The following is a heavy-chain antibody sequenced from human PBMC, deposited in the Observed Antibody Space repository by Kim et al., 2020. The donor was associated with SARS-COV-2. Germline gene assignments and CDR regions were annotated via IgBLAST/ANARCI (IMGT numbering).Heavy chain of an antibody. CDR1: GGSFSGYY. J-gene: IGHJ5*02. D-gene: IGHD6-19*01. CDR2: INHSGST. V-gene: IGHV4-34*01. Sequence: SETLSLTCAVYGGSFSGYYWSWIRQPPGKGLEWIGEINHSGSTNYNPSLKSRVTISVDTSKNQFSLKLSSVTAADTAVYYCARGGGGWYFSVYAFWFDH. CDR3: ARGGGGWYFSVYAFWFDH.